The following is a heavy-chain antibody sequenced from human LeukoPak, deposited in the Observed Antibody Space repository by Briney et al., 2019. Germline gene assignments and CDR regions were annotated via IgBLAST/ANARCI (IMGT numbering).Heavy chain of an antibody. CDR1: GGSISSSSYY. CDR3: ARRRVVPAARGGARYYFDY. CDR2: IYYSGST. Sequence: SSETLSLTCTVSGGSISSSSYYWGWIRQPPGKGLEWIGSIYYSGSTYYNPSLKSRVTISVDMSKNQFSLKLSSVTAADTAVYYCARRRVVPAARGGARYYFDYWGQGTLVTVSS. J-gene: IGHJ4*02. V-gene: IGHV4-39*07. D-gene: IGHD2-2*01.